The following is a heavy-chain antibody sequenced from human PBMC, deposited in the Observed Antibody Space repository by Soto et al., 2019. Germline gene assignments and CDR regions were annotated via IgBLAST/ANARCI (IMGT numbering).Heavy chain of an antibody. V-gene: IGHV5-10-1*01. Sequence: GESLKISCNGSGYSFTSYWISWVRQMPGKGLEWMGRIDPSDSYTNYSPSFQGHVTISADKSISTAYLQWSSLKASDTAMYYCARPPSSSADYGMDVWGQGTTVTVSS. CDR1: GYSFTSYW. CDR2: IDPSDSYT. J-gene: IGHJ6*02. CDR3: ARPPSSSADYGMDV. D-gene: IGHD6-6*01.